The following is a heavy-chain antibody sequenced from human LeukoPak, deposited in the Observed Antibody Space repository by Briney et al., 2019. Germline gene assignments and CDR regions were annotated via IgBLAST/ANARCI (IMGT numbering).Heavy chain of an antibody. J-gene: IGHJ4*02. V-gene: IGHV3-21*01. D-gene: IGHD6-13*01. CDR1: GFTFSSYS. Sequence: GGSLRLSCAASGFTFSSYSMNWVRQAPGKGLEWVSSISSSSSYIYYADSVKGRFTISRDNAKNSLYLQMNSLRAEDTAVYYCARVKFMDYSSSWYFDYWGQGTLVTVSS. CDR2: ISSSSSYI. CDR3: ARVKFMDYSSSWYFDY.